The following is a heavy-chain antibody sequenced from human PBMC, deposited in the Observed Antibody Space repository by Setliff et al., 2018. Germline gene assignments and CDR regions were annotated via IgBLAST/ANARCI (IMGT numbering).Heavy chain of an antibody. CDR1: GFTFSNYA. CDR3: AREELWFGELASYYYYGMDV. Sequence: PGGSLRLSCAASGFTFSNYAMSWVRQAPGKGLEWVSSISGTGGSTYYSDSVRGRFTISRDNSKSTLYLQMNSLRAEDTAVYYCAREELWFGELASYYYYGMDVWGQGTTVTVSS. V-gene: IGHV3-23*01. CDR2: ISGTGGST. J-gene: IGHJ6*02. D-gene: IGHD3-10*01.